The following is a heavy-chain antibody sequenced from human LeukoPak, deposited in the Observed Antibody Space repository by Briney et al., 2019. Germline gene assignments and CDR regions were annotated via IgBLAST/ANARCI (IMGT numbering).Heavy chain of an antibody. D-gene: IGHD2-15*01. J-gene: IGHJ6*03. Sequence: GGSLRLSCAASGFTFSSYWMSWVRQAPGKGLEWVANIKQDGSEKYYVDSVKGRFTISRDNAKNSLYLQMNSLRAEDTAVYYCARDGVVVAAKNYYYYYMDVWGKGTTVTISS. V-gene: IGHV3-7*01. CDR3: ARDGVVVAAKNYYYYYMDV. CDR1: GFTFSSYW. CDR2: IKQDGSEK.